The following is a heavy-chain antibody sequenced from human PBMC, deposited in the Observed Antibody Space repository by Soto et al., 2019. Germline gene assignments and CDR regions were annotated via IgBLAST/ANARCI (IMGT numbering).Heavy chain of an antibody. CDR1: GFTFSSYA. D-gene: IGHD3-3*01. CDR2: ISYDGSNK. V-gene: IGHV3-30-3*01. J-gene: IGHJ6*02. CDR3: ARDGSRFLEWLLGRVPGYYYYGMDV. Sequence: QVQLVESGGGVVQPGRSLRLSCAASGFTFSSYAMHWVRQAPGQGLEWVAVISYDGSNKYYADSVKGRFTISRDNSKNTLYLQMNSLRAEDTAVYYCARDGSRFLEWLLGRVPGYYYYGMDVWGQGTTVTVSS.